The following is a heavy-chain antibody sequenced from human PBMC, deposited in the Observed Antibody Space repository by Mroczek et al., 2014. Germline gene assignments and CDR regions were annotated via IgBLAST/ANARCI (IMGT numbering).Heavy chain of an antibody. CDR1: GGSISSYY. CDR3: ARVRVVPAAYILDAFDI. D-gene: IGHD2-2*01. Sequence: VQLQESGPGLVKPSETLSLTCTVSGGSISSYYWSWIRQPPGKGLEWIGYIYYSGSTNYNPSLKSRVTISVDTSKNQFSLKLSSVTAADTAVYYCARVRVVPAAYILDAFDIWGQGTMVTVSS. J-gene: IGHJ3*02. V-gene: IGHV4-59*01. CDR2: IYYSGST.